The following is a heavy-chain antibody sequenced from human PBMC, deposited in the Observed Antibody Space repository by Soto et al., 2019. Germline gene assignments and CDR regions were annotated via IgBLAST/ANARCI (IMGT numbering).Heavy chain of an antibody. J-gene: IGHJ4*02. V-gene: IGHV3-30-3*01. CDR1: GFTFRSYA. CDR2: ISYDGSNE. D-gene: IGHD2-2*01. Sequence: QVQPVESGGGVVQPGRALRLSCAASGFTFRSYAMHWVRQAPGKGLEWVAVISYDGSNEYYADSVKGRFTISRDNSKNTLYLQLNSLTGEDTAVYFGATARLETPARDYWCQGTLVTGSS. CDR3: ATARLETPARDY.